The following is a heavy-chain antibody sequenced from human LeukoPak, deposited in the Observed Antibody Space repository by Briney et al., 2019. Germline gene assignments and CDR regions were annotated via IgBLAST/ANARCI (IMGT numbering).Heavy chain of an antibody. CDR2: INHSGST. Sequence: SETLSLTCAVYGGSFSGYYWSWIRQTPGKGLEWIGEINHSGSTNYNPSLKSQVTISVDTSKNQFSLKLSSVTAADTAVYYCARGGDTAMVYNWFDPWGQGTLVTVSS. V-gene: IGHV4-34*01. CDR1: GGSFSGYY. CDR3: ARGGDTAMVYNWFDP. D-gene: IGHD5-18*01. J-gene: IGHJ5*02.